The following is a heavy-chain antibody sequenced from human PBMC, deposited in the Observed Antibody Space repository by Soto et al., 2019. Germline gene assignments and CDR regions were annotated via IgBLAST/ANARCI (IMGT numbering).Heavy chain of an antibody. CDR1: GFSLTTSGVG. D-gene: IGHD7-27*01. CDR3: AHRGYMYGNWDHGYFDY. V-gene: IGHV2-5*02. J-gene: IGHJ4*02. Sequence: SGPTLVNTTQTLALTCTFSGFSLTTSGVGVGWIRKTPGTALEWLAVIYWDDDKRYNPSLKNRLTITKDTSKNQVVLIMADMDPVDTGTYFCAHRGYMYGNWDHGYFDYWGQGTLVTVSS. CDR2: IYWDDDK.